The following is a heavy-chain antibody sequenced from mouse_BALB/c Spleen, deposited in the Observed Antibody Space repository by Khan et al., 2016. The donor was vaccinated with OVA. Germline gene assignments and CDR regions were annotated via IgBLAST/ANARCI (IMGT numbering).Heavy chain of an antibody. CDR3: ANWCLRWNFDY. CDR2: INPSTGYT. D-gene: IGHD2-1*01. V-gene: IGHV1-7*01. J-gene: IGHJ2*01. Sequence: QVRLQQSGAELAKPGASVKMSCKASGYTFITYWILWVKQRPGQGLEWIGYINPSTGYTEYNQKFKDKATLTADKSSSTAYMQLSSLTSEHSAVYYCANWCLRWNFDYWGQGTTLTVSA. CDR1: GYTFITYW.